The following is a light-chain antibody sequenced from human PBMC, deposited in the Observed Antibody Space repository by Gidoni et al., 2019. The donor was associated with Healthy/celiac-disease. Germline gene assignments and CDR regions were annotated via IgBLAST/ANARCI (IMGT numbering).Light chain of an antibody. V-gene: IGKV3-11*01. J-gene: IGKJ3*01. Sequence: EIVLTQSPATLSLSPGERATLSCRASQSVSSYLAWYQQKPGQAPRLLIYDASNRATGIPARFSGSGSGTDFTLTISILEPEDFAVYYCQQRSNWPQITFXPXTKVDIK. CDR3: QQRSNWPQIT. CDR2: DAS. CDR1: QSVSSY.